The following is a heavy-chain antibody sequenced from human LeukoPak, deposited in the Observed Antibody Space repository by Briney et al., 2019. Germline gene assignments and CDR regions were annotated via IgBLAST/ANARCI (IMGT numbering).Heavy chain of an antibody. D-gene: IGHD6-19*01. V-gene: IGHV3-21*01. CDR3: ARVGYTSGWYFDY. CDR2: ISGSSRYI. CDR1: GFSFSVYS. Sequence: TGGSLRLSCAASGFSFSVYSIDWVRQASGKGLEWVSSISGSSRYIHHADSVKGRFTISRDNAKNSVFLQMNSLRAEDTAVYYFARVGYTSGWYFDYWGRGTLVTVSS. J-gene: IGHJ4*02.